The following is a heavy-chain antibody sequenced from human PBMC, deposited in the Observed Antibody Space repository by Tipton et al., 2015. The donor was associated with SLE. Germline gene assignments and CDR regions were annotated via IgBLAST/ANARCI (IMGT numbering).Heavy chain of an antibody. D-gene: IGHD5-18*01. Sequence: TLSLTCTVSGGSISSSSYYWGWIRQPPGKGLEWIGEIYHSGSTNYNPSLKSRVTISVDTSKNQFSLKLSSVTAADTAVYYCARAPRGYNYGVRVSYFDLWGRGTLVTVSS. CDR2: IYHSGST. CDR1: GGSISSSSYY. J-gene: IGHJ2*01. CDR3: ARAPRGYNYGVRVSYFDL. V-gene: IGHV4-39*07.